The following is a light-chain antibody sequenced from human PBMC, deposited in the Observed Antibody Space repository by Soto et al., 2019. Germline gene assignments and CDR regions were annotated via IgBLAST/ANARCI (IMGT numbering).Light chain of an antibody. CDR3: PQYNKWPLFT. Sequence: EIVMTQSPDILSVSPGERATLSCRASQSISSNLAWYQHRPGQSPRLLIYGGSTRATGIPARFSGSGSGTDFTLTISRLQSEDFAIYYCPQYNKWPLFTFGPGTRVDIK. CDR2: GGS. J-gene: IGKJ3*01. V-gene: IGKV3-15*01. CDR1: QSISSN.